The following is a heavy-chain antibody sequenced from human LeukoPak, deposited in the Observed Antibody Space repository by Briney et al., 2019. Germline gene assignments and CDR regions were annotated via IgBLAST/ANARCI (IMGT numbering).Heavy chain of an antibody. CDR1: GFTFSSYA. Sequence: GGSLRLSCAASGFTFSSYAMSWVRQAPGKGLEWVSAISGSGGSTYYADSVKGRFTISRDNSKNTLYLQMNSLRAEDTALYYCAKDLKGYYYYGMDVWGQGTTVTVSS. CDR2: ISGSGGST. CDR3: AKDLKGYYYYGMDV. V-gene: IGHV3-23*01. J-gene: IGHJ6*02.